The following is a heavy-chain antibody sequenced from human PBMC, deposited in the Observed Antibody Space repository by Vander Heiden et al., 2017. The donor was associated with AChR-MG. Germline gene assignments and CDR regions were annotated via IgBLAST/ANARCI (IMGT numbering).Heavy chain of an antibody. Sequence: QVLLQESGPGLVKPSQPLSLTCSVSGDDISSGGHSWGWIRQHPGKSAEWMAYIYHSGIYYYNPYLKSRVSISADTSKNQFSLRHSSVTAADTAVYYCARGRAFRTCYFDHWGKGTLVTVSS. V-gene: IGHV4-31*02. J-gene: IGHJ4*02. CDR3: ARGRAFRTCYFDH. CDR2: IYHSGIY. CDR1: GDDISSGGHS. D-gene: IGHD1-7*01.